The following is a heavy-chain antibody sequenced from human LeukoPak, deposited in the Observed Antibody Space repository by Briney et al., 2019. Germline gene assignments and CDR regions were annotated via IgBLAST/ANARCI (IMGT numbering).Heavy chain of an antibody. D-gene: IGHD2-21*02. CDR3: ARSYCGGDCYSGGGIVDY. J-gene: IGHJ4*02. CDR1: GGSISSYY. Sequence: SQTLSLTCPVSGGSISSYYWSWIRQPPRKGMEWIGYIYLSGRANYNPSLRSRVTISVDTSKNQFSLKLSSVAAADTAVYYCARSYCGGDCYSGGGIVDYWGQGTLVTVSS. V-gene: IGHV4-4*09. CDR2: IYLSGRA.